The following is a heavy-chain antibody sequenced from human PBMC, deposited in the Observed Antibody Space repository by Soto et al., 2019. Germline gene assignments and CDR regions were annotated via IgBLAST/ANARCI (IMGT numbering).Heavy chain of an antibody. V-gene: IGHV4-59*01. J-gene: IGHJ6*03. D-gene: IGHD4-17*01. CDR2: IYYSGST. CDR1: GGSISSYY. Sequence: SETLSLTCTVSGGSISSYYWSWIRQPPGKGLEWIGYIYYSGSTNYNPSLKSRVTISVDTSKNQFSLKLSSVTAADTAVYYCARETTVTTSYYYYMDVWGKWTTVTVSS. CDR3: ARETTVTTSYYYYMDV.